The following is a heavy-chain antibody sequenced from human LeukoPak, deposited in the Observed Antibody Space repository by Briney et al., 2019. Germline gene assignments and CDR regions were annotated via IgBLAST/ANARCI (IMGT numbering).Heavy chain of an antibody. CDR1: GGSISSSSYY. Sequence: PSETLSLTCTVSGGSISSSSYYWGWIRQPPGKGLEWIGSIYYSGSTYYNPSLKSRVTISVDTSKNQFSLKLSSVTAADTAVYYCARIGDYGDYASAFDIWGQGTMVTVSS. CDR3: ARIGDYGDYASAFDI. D-gene: IGHD4-17*01. CDR2: IYYSGST. J-gene: IGHJ3*02. V-gene: IGHV4-39*07.